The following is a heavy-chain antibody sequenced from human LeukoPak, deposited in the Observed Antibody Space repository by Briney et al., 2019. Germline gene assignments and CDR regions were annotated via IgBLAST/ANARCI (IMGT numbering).Heavy chain of an antibody. V-gene: IGHV3-23*01. CDR3: ANEGYSYGLRYFDY. Sequence: GGSLRLSCAASGFTFSSYAMSWVRQAPGKGLEWVSAISGSGGSTYYADSVKGRFTISRDNSKNTLYLQVNSLRAEDTAVYYCANEGYSYGLRYFDYWGQGTLVTVSS. CDR2: ISGSGGST. J-gene: IGHJ4*02. CDR1: GFTFSSYA. D-gene: IGHD5-18*01.